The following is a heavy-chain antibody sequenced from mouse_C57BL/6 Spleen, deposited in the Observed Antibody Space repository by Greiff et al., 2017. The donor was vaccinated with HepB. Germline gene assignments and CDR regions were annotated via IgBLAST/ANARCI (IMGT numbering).Heavy chain of an antibody. Sequence: VKLMESGAELVKPGASVKLSCKASGYTFTEYTIHWVKQRSGQGLEWIGWFYPGSGSIKYNEKFKDKATLTADKSSSTVYMELSRLTSEDSAVYFCARHESQYGPADYWGQGTSVTVSS. CDR3: ARHESQYGPADY. CDR1: GYTFTEYT. V-gene: IGHV1-62-2*01. J-gene: IGHJ4*01. D-gene: IGHD1-2*01. CDR2: FYPGSGSI.